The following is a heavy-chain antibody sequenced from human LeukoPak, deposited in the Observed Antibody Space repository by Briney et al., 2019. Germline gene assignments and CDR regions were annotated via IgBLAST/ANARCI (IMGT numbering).Heavy chain of an antibody. CDR3: ARDMGQQLVGRFDP. J-gene: IGHJ5*02. D-gene: IGHD6-13*01. Sequence: LSGGSLRLSCAASGFTFSSYWMSWVRQAPGKGLEWVSGINWNGGSTGYADSVKGRFTISRDNAKNSLYLQMNSLRAEDTALYHCARDMGQQLVGRFDPWGQGTLVTVSS. CDR1: GFTFSSYW. CDR2: INWNGGST. V-gene: IGHV3-20*01.